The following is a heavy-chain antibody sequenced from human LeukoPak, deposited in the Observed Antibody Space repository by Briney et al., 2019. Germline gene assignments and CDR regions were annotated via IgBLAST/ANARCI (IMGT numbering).Heavy chain of an antibody. CDR2: SYYSGST. J-gene: IGHJ5*02. CDR1: GGSISSFY. Sequence: PETLSLTCTVSGGSISSFYWSWIRQPPGKGLEWIGYSYYSGSTNYNTSLKSRVTISVDTSKSQFSLKLSSVTAADTAVYYCARRFPWFDPWGQGTLVTVSS. CDR3: ARRFPWFDP. V-gene: IGHV4-59*08.